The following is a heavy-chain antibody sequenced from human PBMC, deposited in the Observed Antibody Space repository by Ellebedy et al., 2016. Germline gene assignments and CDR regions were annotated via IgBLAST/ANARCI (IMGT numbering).Heavy chain of an antibody. CDR2: VWYDGSQT. Sequence: GGSLRLSCAASGFIFSTFGMHWVRQAPGKGLEWVSVVWYDGSQTWYADSLKGRFTISRGNSKKTVYLQIDSLRDEDTAVYYCARGRIHGDYVPSHWYLDYWGRGTLVTVSS. J-gene: IGHJ2*01. D-gene: IGHD4-17*01. CDR3: ARGRIHGDYVPSHWYLDY. V-gene: IGHV3-33*01. CDR1: GFIFSTFG.